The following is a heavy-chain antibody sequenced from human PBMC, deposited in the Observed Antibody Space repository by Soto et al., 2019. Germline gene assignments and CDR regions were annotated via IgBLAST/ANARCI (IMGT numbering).Heavy chain of an antibody. D-gene: IGHD2-21*01. CDR1: GFTFSSYA. Sequence: GSLRLSCAASGFTFSSYAMNWVRQAPGRGLEWVSTISYDGGNTYYPHSVKGRFTISRDNSKNTLYLQMNSLRAEDAAVYYCAKGGIGWFDPGGQGTLVTVSS. V-gene: IGHV3-23*01. J-gene: IGHJ5*02. CDR2: ISYDGGNT. CDR3: AKGGIGWFDP.